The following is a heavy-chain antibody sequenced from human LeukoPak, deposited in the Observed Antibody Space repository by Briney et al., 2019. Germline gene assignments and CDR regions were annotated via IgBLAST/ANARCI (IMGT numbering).Heavy chain of an antibody. CDR1: GFTFSNAW. D-gene: IGHD4-17*01. CDR3: ARASHDYGDYSHFDY. J-gene: IGHJ4*02. Sequence: GALRLSCAASGFTFSNAWMSWVRQPPGKGLEWIGEIYHSGSTNYNPSLKTRVTISVDKSKNQFSLKLCSVTAADTAVYYCARASHDYGDYSHFDYWGQGTLVTVSS. CDR2: IYHSGST. V-gene: IGHV4-4*02.